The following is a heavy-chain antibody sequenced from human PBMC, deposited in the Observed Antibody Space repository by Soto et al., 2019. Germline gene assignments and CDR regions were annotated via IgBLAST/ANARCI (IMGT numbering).Heavy chain of an antibody. J-gene: IGHJ6*02. Sequence: QVQLVQSGAEVKKPGASVKVSCKASGYTFTSYAMHWVRQAPGQRLEWMGWINAGNGNTKYSQKFQGRVTITRDTSASTAYMELCSLRSEDTAVYYCASPYDYDSSGYSRLYYYYGMDVWGQGTTVTVSS. CDR3: ASPYDYDSSGYSRLYYYYGMDV. D-gene: IGHD3-22*01. CDR1: GYTFTSYA. V-gene: IGHV1-3*01. CDR2: INAGNGNT.